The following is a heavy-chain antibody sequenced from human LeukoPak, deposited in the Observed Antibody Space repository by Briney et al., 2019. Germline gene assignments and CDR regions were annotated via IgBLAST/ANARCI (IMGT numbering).Heavy chain of an antibody. CDR2: IYYSGST. J-gene: IGHJ5*02. CDR3: ARDRGPYDFWSGRRKYNWFDP. D-gene: IGHD3-3*01. CDR1: GGSISSYY. V-gene: IGHV4-59*01. Sequence: PSETLSLTCTVSGGSISSYYWSWLRQPPGKGLEWIGYIYYSGSTNYNPSLKSRVTISVDTSKNQFSLKLSSVTAADTAVYYCARDRGPYDFWSGRRKYNWFDPWGQGTLVTVSS.